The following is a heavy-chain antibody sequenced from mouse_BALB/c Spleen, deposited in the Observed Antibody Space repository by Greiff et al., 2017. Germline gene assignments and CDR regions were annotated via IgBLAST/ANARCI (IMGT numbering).Heavy chain of an antibody. CDR1: GFTFSSYT. D-gene: IGHD2-3*01. V-gene: IGHV5-6-4*01. Sequence: EVKVVESGGGLVKPGGSLKLSCAASGFTFSSYTMSWVRQTPEKRLEWVATISSGGSYTYYPDSVKGRFTISRDNAKNTLYLQMSSLKSEDTAMYYCTREKDGSTYWGQGTLVTVSA. CDR2: ISSGGSYT. CDR3: TREKDGSTY. J-gene: IGHJ3*01.